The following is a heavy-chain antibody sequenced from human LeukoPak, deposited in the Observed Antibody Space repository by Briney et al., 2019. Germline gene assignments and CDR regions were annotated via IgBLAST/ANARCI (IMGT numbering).Heavy chain of an antibody. CDR1: GFTFSSYA. CDR3: ARVHRGIVGAFDY. V-gene: IGHV3-23*01. J-gene: IGHJ4*02. D-gene: IGHD1-26*01. Sequence: HPGGSLRLSCAASGFTFSSYAMSWVRQAPGKGLEWVSAISGSGGSTYYADSVKGRFTISRDNAKNSLYLQMNSLRAEDTALYYCARVHRGIVGAFDYWGQGTLVTVSS. CDR2: ISGSGGST.